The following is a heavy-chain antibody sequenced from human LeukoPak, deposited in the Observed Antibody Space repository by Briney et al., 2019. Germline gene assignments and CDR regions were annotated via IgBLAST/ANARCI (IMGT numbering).Heavy chain of an antibody. CDR3: AKEGYYYDSSGFPYFDY. Sequence: PGRSLRLSCAASGFTFSSYGMHWVRQAPGKGLEWVAVISYDGSNKYYADSVKGRFTISRDDSKNTLYLQMNSLRAEDTAVYYCAKEGYYYDSSGFPYFDYWGQGTLVTVSS. CDR1: GFTFSSYG. D-gene: IGHD3-22*01. V-gene: IGHV3-30*18. CDR2: ISYDGSNK. J-gene: IGHJ4*02.